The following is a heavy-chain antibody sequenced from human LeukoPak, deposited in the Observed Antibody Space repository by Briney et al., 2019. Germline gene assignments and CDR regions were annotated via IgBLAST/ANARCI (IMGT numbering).Heavy chain of an antibody. D-gene: IGHD6-19*01. V-gene: IGHV1-69*01. Sequence: SVKVSCQASGGTFSSYAIRWVRQAPGQGLEWMGGIIPIFGTANYAQKFQGRVTITADESTSTAYMELSSLRSEDTAVYYCARGSGYSSGWYGLDFDYWGQGTLVTVSS. CDR3: ARGSGYSSGWYGLDFDY. CDR2: IIPIFGTA. CDR1: GGTFSSYA. J-gene: IGHJ4*02.